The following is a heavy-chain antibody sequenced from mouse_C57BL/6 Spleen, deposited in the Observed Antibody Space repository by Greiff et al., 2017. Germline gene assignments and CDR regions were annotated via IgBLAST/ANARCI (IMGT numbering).Heavy chain of an antibody. D-gene: IGHD2-1*01. CDR2: IWSDGST. J-gene: IGHJ4*01. CDR1: GFSLTSYG. V-gene: IGHV2-6-1*01. Sequence: QVQLKESGPGLVAPSQSLSITCTVSGFSLTSYGVHWVRQPPGKGLEWLVVIWSDGSTTYNSALKSRLSISKDNSKSQVFLKMNSLQTDDTAMYYCARHEYYGNSYYAMGYWGQGTSVTVSS. CDR3: ARHEYYGNSYYAMGY.